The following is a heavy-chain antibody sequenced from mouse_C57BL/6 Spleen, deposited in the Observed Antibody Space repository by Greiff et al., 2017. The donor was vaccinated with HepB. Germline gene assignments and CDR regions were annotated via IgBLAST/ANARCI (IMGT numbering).Heavy chain of an antibody. CDR3: ARGYDSPWIAY. Sequence: QVQLQQPGAELVRPGSSVKLSCKASGYTFTSYWMHWVKQRPIQGLEWIGNIDPSDSETHYNQKFKDKATLTVDKSSSTAYMQLSSLTSEDSAVYYCARGYDSPWIAYWGQGTLVTVSA. J-gene: IGHJ3*01. CDR1: GYTFTSYW. V-gene: IGHV1-52*01. D-gene: IGHD2-4*01. CDR2: IDPSDSET.